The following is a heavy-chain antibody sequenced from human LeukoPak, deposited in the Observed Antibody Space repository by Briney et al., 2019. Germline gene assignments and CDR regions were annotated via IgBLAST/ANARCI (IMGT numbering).Heavy chain of an antibody. V-gene: IGHV1-8*01. CDR3: ARGQSQFVY. CDR2: MNPNSGNA. J-gene: IGHJ4*02. Sequence: GASVKVSCKASGYTFTSYDINWVRQATGQGLEWMGWMNPNSGNAVYAQKFQGRVTMTRNTSITTAYMELTSLRSEDTAMCYYARGQSQFVYWGQGTLVTVSS. CDR1: GYTFTSYD.